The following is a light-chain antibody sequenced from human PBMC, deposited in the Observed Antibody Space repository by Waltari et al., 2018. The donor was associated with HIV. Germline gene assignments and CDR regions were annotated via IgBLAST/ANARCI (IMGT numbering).Light chain of an antibody. CDR2: SNN. Sequence: QSVLTQPPSASGTPGQRVTISCSGSSSNIGSNAVNWYQQLPGTAPKPLIYSNNQRPSGVPDRFSGSKSGTSASLAISGLQSDDEADYYCAAWGNSLSLLFGGGTKLTVL. V-gene: IGLV1-44*01. J-gene: IGLJ2*01. CDR3: AAWGNSLSLL. CDR1: SSNIGSNA.